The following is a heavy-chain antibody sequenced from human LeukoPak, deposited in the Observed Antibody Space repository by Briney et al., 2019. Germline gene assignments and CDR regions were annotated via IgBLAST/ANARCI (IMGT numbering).Heavy chain of an antibody. Sequence: SETLSLTCAVYGGSLRGYYWSWIRQPPGKGLEWIGEINHSGSTNYNPSLKSRVTISVDTSKNQFSLKLSSVTAADTAVYYCARVVGATLDYWGQGTLVTVSS. CDR1: GGSLRGYY. CDR3: ARVVGATLDY. D-gene: IGHD1-26*01. CDR2: INHSGST. V-gene: IGHV4-34*01. J-gene: IGHJ4*02.